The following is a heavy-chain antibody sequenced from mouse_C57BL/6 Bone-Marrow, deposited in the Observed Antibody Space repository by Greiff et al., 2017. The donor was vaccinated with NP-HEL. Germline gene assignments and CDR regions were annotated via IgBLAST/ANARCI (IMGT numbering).Heavy chain of an antibody. D-gene: IGHD2-4*01. J-gene: IGHJ4*01. CDR1: GYTFTSYW. CDR3: AREGNYDYDTGTWHYAMDY. CDR2: IDPSDSYT. V-gene: IGHV1-69*01. Sequence: QVQLQQPGAELVMPGASVKLSCKASGYTFTSYWMHWVKQRPGQGLEWIGEIDPSDSYTNYNQKFKGKSTLTVDKSSSHAYMQLSSLTSEDSAVYYCAREGNYDYDTGTWHYAMDYWGQGTSVTVSS.